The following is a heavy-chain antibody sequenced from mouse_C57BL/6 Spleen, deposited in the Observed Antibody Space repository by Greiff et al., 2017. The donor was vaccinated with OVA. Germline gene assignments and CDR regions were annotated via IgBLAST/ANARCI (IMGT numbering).Heavy chain of an antibody. V-gene: IGHV1-55*01. CDR3: ANETTGEAHSYAMDY. J-gene: IGHJ4*01. D-gene: IGHD5-5*01. CDR2: IYPGSGST. CDR1: GYTFTSYW. Sequence: VQLQQSGAELVKPGASVKMSCKASGYTFTSYWITWVKQRPGQGLEWIGDIYPGSGSTNYNAKFKSKATLTVDTSSSTAYMQLSCLTSEDSAVYYFANETTGEAHSYAMDYWGQGTSVTVSS.